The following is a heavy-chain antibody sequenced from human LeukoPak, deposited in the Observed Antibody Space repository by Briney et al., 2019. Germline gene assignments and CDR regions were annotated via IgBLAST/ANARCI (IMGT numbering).Heavy chain of an antibody. CDR2: ITNSSSFI. J-gene: IGHJ3*02. V-gene: IGHV3-21*01. CDR3: ARGAGGYDWNDAFDI. CDR1: GFTFSSYA. Sequence: GGSLRLSCAASGFTFSSYAMSWVRQAPGKGLEWVSSITNSSSFIYYADSVKGRFTISRDNARNSLYLQMNSLRAEDTAVYYCARGAGGYDWNDAFDIWGQGTMVTVSS. D-gene: IGHD5-12*01.